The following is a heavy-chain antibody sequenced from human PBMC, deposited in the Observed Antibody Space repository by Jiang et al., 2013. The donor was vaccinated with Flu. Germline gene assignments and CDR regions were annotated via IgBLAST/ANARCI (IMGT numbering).Heavy chain of an antibody. CDR2: IYASDIT. CDR3: ARDPGGFSVREVNHAFDV. CDR1: GDSITSGFLL. V-gene: IGHV4-31*11. D-gene: IGHD3-10*01. Sequence: VKPSQTLSLTCAVSGDSITSGFLLLGIGSASAQGGGLEWIGYIYASDITSYSVPLRSRLTISVDTSKNEFSLRLRSVTAADSAVYYCARDPGGFSVREVNHAFDVWGQGTVVTVSS. J-gene: IGHJ3*01.